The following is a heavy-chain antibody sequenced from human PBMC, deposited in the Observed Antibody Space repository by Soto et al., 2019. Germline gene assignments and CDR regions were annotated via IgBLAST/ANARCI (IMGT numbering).Heavy chain of an antibody. Sequence: GGSLRLSCAASGFTFSSYGMHWVRQAPGKGLEWVAVIWYDGSNKYYADSVKGRFTISRDNSKNTLYLQMNSLRAEDTAVYYCARDTGDHYFDYWGQGTLVTVSS. CDR1: GFTFSSYG. CDR2: IWYDGSNK. V-gene: IGHV3-33*01. D-gene: IGHD3-16*01. CDR3: ARDTGDHYFDY. J-gene: IGHJ4*02.